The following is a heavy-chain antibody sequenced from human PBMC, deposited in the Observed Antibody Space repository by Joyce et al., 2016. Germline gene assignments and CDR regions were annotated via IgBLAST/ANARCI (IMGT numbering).Heavy chain of an antibody. Sequence: QAQLVESGGGTVQPGTSLRLSCEASGFTFSSHGMHWFRQVPGKGREWVAGIWYDGSRRYYVDSVKGRFIISRDDSKNTLYLQMNRLRVEDTALYYCARDDCSTFCYALWGQGTLVTVSS. D-gene: IGHD2-2*01. CDR3: ARDDCSTFCYAL. J-gene: IGHJ4*02. V-gene: IGHV3-33*01. CDR1: GFTFSSHG. CDR2: IWYDGSRR.